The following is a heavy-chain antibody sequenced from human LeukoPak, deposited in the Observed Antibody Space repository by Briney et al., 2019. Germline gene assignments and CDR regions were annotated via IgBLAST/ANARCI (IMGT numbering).Heavy chain of an antibody. Sequence: SETLSLTCAVSGGSMSSYYWSWIRQPPGKGLEWIGYIYYSGSTNYNPSLKSRVTISVDRSKNQFSLKLSSVTAADTAVYFCARSSEGRDIVVVPTARDDVFDIWGQGTMVTVSS. CDR2: IYYSGST. V-gene: IGHV4-59*12. D-gene: IGHD2-2*01. J-gene: IGHJ3*02. CDR3: ARSSEGRDIVVVPTARDDVFDI. CDR1: GGSMSSYY.